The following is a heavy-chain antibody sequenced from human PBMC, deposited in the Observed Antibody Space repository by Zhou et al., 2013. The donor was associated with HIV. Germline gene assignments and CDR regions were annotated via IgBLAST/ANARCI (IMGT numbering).Heavy chain of an antibody. Sequence: QVHLVQSGAEVKKPGSSVRVSCQASGGTFSDYTLSWVRQAPGQGLEWMGRLIPSFDKTDYAQKFQGRVTITTDESTSTASMKLSSLRSEDTAVYYCARDGGENWFDPWAREPWSPSPQ. CDR2: LIPSFDKT. CDR3: ARDGGENWFDP. D-gene: IGHD4-17*01. J-gene: IGHJ5*02. V-gene: IGHV1-69*05. CDR1: GGTFSDYT.